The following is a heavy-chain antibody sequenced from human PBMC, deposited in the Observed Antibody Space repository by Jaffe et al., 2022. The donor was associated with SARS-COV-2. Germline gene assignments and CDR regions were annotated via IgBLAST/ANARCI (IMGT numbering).Heavy chain of an antibody. V-gene: IGHV6-1*01. CDR2: TYYRSKWYN. CDR3: ANGVGSSPV. CDR1: GDSVSSNSGA. D-gene: IGHD6-13*01. J-gene: IGHJ4*02. Sequence: QVQLQQSGPGLVKPSQTLSLTCAISGDSVSSNSGAWNWIRQSPSRGLEWLGRTYYRSKWYNEYAVSVKGRVSINADTSKNQFSLQLNSVTPEDSAVYYCANGVGSSPVWDQGTLVTVSS.